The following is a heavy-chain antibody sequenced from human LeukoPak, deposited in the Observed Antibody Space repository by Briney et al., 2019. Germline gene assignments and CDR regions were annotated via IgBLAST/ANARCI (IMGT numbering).Heavy chain of an antibody. CDR3: AAAGLIGPGFRSRLRSF. V-gene: IGHV3-15*01. Sequence: GGSLRLSCAASGFTFSNAWMSWVRQAPGKGLEWVGRIKSKTDGGTTDYAAPVNGRFTISRDDSKNTLYLQMNSLKTEDTAVYYCAAAGLIGPGFRSRLRSFWGQGTLVTVSS. J-gene: IGHJ4*02. CDR1: GFTFSNAW. CDR2: IKSKTDGGTT. D-gene: IGHD6-13*01.